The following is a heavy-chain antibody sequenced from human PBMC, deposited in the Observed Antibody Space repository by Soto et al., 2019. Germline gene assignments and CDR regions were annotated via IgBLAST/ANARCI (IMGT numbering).Heavy chain of an antibody. CDR3: ARDRGRSCIGGICPFDY. CDR2: ISTYDGNT. J-gene: IGHJ4*02. V-gene: IGHV1-18*01. Sequence: GASVKVSCKASGYSFTIYGITCVRQAPGQVLEWMGWISTYDGNTNYAQNFQGRVSMARDTSTSTAYMEPRSLRSDDTAVYYCARDRGRSCIGGICPFDYWGQGTLVTVSS. D-gene: IGHD2-15*01. CDR1: GYSFTIYG.